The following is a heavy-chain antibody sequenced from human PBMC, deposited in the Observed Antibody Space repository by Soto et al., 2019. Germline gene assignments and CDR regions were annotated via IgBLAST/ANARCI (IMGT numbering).Heavy chain of an antibody. CDR2: ISYDGSNK. V-gene: IGHV3-30*18. CDR3: AKGDYYDSSGYSDY. J-gene: IGHJ4*02. D-gene: IGHD3-22*01. CDR1: GFTFSSYG. Sequence: GGSLRLSCAASGFTFSSYGMHWVRQAPGKGLEWVAVISYDGSNKYYADSVKGRFTISRDNSKNTLYLQMNSLRAEDTAVYYCAKGDYYDSSGYSDYWGQGTLVTVSS.